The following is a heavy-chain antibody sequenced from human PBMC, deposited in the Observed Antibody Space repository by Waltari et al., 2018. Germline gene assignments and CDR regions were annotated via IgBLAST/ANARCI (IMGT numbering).Heavy chain of an antibody. CDR3: ARSPPSYSSSWYFFEH. CDR1: GYTFTGPQ. D-gene: IGHD6-13*01. Sequence: QVQLVQPGAEVTRPGASVKVSCKASGYTFTGPQNTWIRQAPGQGLEWMGWINTNLGGTKFAQKFQGRITLTRDTSITTAYMELRRLTFDDTAVYYCARSPPSYSSSWYFFEHWGQGTLVTASS. J-gene: IGHJ4*02. V-gene: IGHV1-2*02. CDR2: INTNLGGT.